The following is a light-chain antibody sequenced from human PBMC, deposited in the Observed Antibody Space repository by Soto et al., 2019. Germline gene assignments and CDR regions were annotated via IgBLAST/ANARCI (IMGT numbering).Light chain of an antibody. CDR2: GAS. Sequence: EIVLTQSPGTLSLSPGERATLSCRASQSVSTYLAWYKQKPGKGPRLLIYGASSRATGIPDRFSGSGSGADFSFTISRLEPEDFAVYYCQQYGASPRTFGQGTKVDI. CDR1: QSVSTY. CDR3: QQYGASPRT. J-gene: IGKJ1*01. V-gene: IGKV3-20*01.